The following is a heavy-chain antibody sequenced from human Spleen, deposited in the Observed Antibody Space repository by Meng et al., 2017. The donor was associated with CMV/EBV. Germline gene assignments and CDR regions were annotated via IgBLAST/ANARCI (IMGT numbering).Heavy chain of an antibody. CDR1: GYTFTTYG. CDR2: ISADTTNI. CDR3: TIGEFGY. Sequence: ASVKVSCKASGYTFTTYGVTWVRQAPGQGLEWMGWISADTTNINYAQNLQGRVTLTTDTSTSTAYMEVRSLRSDDTAIYYCTIGEFGYWGQRTLVTVSS. J-gene: IGHJ4*02. V-gene: IGHV1-18*01. D-gene: IGHD3-10*01.